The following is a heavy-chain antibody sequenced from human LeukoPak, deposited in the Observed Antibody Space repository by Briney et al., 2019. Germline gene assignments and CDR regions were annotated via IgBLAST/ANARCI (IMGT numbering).Heavy chain of an antibody. CDR2: IGWNNVM. J-gene: IGHJ3*01. Sequence: GGSLRLSCAASGFTFDDFAMHWVRQAPGKGLEWVSGIGWNNVMGYADSVKGRFTISRDNSKNTLYLQLNSLRAEDTAVYYCARRYCSSCPTGHAFDLWGQGTMVTVSS. D-gene: IGHD2-15*01. CDR3: ARRYCSSCPTGHAFDL. V-gene: IGHV3-9*01. CDR1: GFTFDDFA.